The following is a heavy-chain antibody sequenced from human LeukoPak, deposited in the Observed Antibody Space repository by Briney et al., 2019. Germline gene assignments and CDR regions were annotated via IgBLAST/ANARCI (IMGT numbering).Heavy chain of an antibody. D-gene: IGHD3-22*01. V-gene: IGHV1-69*01. CDR3: ARDRQAYYDSSGYSGYDY. J-gene: IGHJ4*02. CDR2: IIPIFGTA. Sequence: SVKVSCKASGGTFSSYAISLVRQAPGQGLEWMGGIIPIFGTANYAQKFQGRVTITADESTSTAYMELSSLRSEDTAVYYCARDRQAYYDSSGYSGYDYWGQGTLVTVSS. CDR1: GGTFSSYA.